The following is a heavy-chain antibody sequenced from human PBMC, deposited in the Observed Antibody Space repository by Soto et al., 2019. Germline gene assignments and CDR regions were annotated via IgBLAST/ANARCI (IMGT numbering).Heavy chain of an antibody. J-gene: IGHJ4*02. CDR3: AREGFDHRPDY. CDR2: MFASGSS. Sequence: QVQLQESGPGLVKPSETLSLTCAVSGDSISSPNWWSWYRQTPGKGLELIGEMFASGSSNYNPSLNGQVTISLDTSKNHFSLKLTSLTAADTAIYYCAREGFDHRPDYWGQGIPVTVSS. CDR1: GDSISSPNW. V-gene: IGHV4-4*02.